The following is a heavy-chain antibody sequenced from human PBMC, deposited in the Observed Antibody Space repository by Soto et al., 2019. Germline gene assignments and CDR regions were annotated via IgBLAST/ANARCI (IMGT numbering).Heavy chain of an antibody. D-gene: IGHD1-26*01. Sequence: ASVKVSCKDTGGLFSSYAVSWVLQAPGQGLEWMGGIIPVFDTVYYAQKFQGRVTITADESTNTAYMELSSLRSEDTAMYYCSRGGSGEGWFSEFWRQGFLGTFS. CDR1: GGLFSSYA. CDR2: IIPVFDTV. V-gene: IGHV1-69*13. J-gene: IGHJ4*02. CDR3: SRGGSGEGWFSEF.